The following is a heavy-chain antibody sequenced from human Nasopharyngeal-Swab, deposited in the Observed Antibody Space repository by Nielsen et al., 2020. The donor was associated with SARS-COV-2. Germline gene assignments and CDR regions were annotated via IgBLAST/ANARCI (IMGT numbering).Heavy chain of an antibody. CDR3: ASWDGSSRDYYGPLDY. J-gene: IGHJ4*02. Sequence: GESLKISCEASGFTFRDHAMTWVRQAPGKGLEWVSTISGSGNTHYADSVKGRFTISRDNSKNTVFLQMNSLRAEDTAIYSCASWDGSSRDYYGPLDYWGQGNLVTVSS. V-gene: IGHV3-23*01. D-gene: IGHD6-25*01. CDR1: GFTFRDHA. CDR2: ISGSGNT.